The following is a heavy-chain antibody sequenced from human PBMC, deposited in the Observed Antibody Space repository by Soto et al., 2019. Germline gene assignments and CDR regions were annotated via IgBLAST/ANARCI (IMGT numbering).Heavy chain of an antibody. J-gene: IGHJ4*02. D-gene: IGHD1-7*01. Sequence: QLQLQESGPGLVKPSETLSLTCSVSGASISESGYYWGWIRQPPGKGLEYIGNVYYSGLTHYSPSLKSRVTMSVDTSQNHFSLTLSSVTAADTAVYYCAKHRSGTMDSHWGQGILVTVSS. CDR1: GASISESGYY. V-gene: IGHV4-39*01. CDR2: VYYSGLT. CDR3: AKHRSGTMDSH.